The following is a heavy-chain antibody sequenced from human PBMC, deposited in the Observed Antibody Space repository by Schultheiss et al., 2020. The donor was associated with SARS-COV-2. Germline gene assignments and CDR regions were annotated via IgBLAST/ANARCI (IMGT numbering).Heavy chain of an antibody. CDR2: IIPIFGTA. J-gene: IGHJ4*02. CDR3: ATRSYSWPDYFDY. V-gene: IGHV1-69*06. D-gene: IGHD5-18*01. CDR1: GGTFSSYA. Sequence: KISCKASGGTFSSYAISWVRQAPGQGLEWMGGIIPIFGTANYAQKFQGRVTITADKSTSTAYMELSSLRSEDTAVYYCATRSYSWPDYFDYWGQGTLVTVSS.